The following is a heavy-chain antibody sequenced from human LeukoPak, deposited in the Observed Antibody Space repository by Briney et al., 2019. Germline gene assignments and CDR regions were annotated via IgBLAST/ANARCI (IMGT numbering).Heavy chain of an antibody. J-gene: IGHJ4*02. CDR3: ARHKGTYFLD. D-gene: IGHD3-16*01. CDR1: GFTFSTYW. Sequence: PGGSLRLSCAASGFTFSTYWMTWVRQAPGKGLKWVANIKQDGSEKYYVDSVKGRFTISRDNAKNSLYLQMTSLSAEDTAVYYCARHKGTYFLDWGQGALVTVSS. CDR2: IKQDGSEK. V-gene: IGHV3-7*01.